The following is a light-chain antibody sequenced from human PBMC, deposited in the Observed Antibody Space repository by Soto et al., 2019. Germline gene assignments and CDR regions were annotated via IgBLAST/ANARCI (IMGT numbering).Light chain of an antibody. J-gene: IGLJ1*01. CDR1: SSDVGGFNS. Sequence: QSVLTQPRSVSGSPGQAVTISCTGTSSDVGGFNSVSWYQQHPGNAPKLMIYDVNKRPSGVPDRFSGSKSGSTASLTISGLQAEDEADYYCCSYAGSYSYAFATGTKLTVL. V-gene: IGLV2-11*01. CDR3: CSYAGSYSYA. CDR2: DVN.